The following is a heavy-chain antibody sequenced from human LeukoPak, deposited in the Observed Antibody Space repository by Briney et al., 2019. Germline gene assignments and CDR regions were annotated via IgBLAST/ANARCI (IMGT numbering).Heavy chain of an antibody. J-gene: IGHJ4*02. D-gene: IGHD1-26*01. Sequence: GGSLRLSCAASGFTFSSYAMSWVRQAPGMGLEWVSGISGSGGSTYYADSVKGRFTISRDNSKNTLYLQMNSLRAEDTAVYYCAKDRGVGANIFDYWGQGTLVTVSS. CDR3: AKDRGVGANIFDY. CDR2: ISGSGGST. V-gene: IGHV3-23*01. CDR1: GFTFSSYA.